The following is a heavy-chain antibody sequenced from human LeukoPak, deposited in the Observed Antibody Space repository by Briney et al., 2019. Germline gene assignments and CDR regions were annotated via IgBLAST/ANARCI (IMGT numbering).Heavy chain of an antibody. Sequence: PGGSLRLSCAASGFTLSSHWMNWVRQAPGKGLEWVSHITASGTAMFYADSVKGRFTISRDNAKNSLYLQMNSLRDEDTAVYYCASSGSYRFDYWGQGTLVTVSS. CDR3: ASSGSYRFDY. D-gene: IGHD1-26*01. CDR1: GFTLSSHW. CDR2: ITASGTAM. V-gene: IGHV3-48*02. J-gene: IGHJ4*02.